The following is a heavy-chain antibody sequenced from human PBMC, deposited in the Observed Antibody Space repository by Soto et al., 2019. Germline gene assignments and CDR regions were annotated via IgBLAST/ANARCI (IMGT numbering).Heavy chain of an antibody. D-gene: IGHD5-18*01. CDR3: AREVPYGYSRFDY. J-gene: IGHJ4*02. CDR2: VNAGNDNT. CDR1: GYTFTNNV. Sequence: QVHLVQSGAEVKKPGASVKVSCKTSGYTFTNNVIHWVRQAPGQRLEWMGWVNAGNDNTKWSRELQGRLTLTNATPATTAYMELSSLTSEDTAIYFCAREVPYGYSRFDYWVQRTLVTVSS. V-gene: IGHV1-3*01.